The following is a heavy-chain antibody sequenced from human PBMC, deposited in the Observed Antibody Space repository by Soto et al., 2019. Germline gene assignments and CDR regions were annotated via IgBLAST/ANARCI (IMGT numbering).Heavy chain of an antibody. J-gene: IGHJ3*01. CDR3: ARRASR. D-gene: IGHD1-26*01. CDR1: GFTFSTSE. V-gene: IGHV3-48*03. Sequence: EVQLVESGGGLIQPGGSLRLSCAASGFTFSTSEMYWVRQAPGKGLEWVSYIHPSGQPIFYADSVEGRFTISRDNAKNSLYLQMSSRRAEDSAVYYCARRASRWGQGTMVTVSS. CDR2: IHPSGQPI.